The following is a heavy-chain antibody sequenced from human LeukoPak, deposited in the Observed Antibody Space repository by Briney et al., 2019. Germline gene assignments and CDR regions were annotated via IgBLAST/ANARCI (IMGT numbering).Heavy chain of an antibody. J-gene: IGHJ5*02. CDR3: CRGATVYCSGGSCFNWFDP. D-gene: IGHD2-15*01. CDR1: GGSISSSNW. Sequence: PSETLSLTCAVSGGSISSSNWWSWVRQPPGKGLEWIGEIYHSGSTNYNPSLKSRVTTSVDKSKNQFSLKLSSVTAADTAVYYCCRGATVYCSGGSCFNWFDPWGQGTLVTVSS. CDR2: IYHSGST. V-gene: IGHV4-4*02.